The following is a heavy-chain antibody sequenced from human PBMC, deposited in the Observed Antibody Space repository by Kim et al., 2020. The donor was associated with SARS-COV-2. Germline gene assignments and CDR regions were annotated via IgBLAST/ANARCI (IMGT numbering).Heavy chain of an antibody. V-gene: IGHV4-34*01. J-gene: IGHJ4*02. D-gene: IGHD6-19*01. CDR2: INHSGST. Sequence: SETLFLTCAVYGGSFSGYYWSWIRQPPGKGLEWIGEINHSGSTNYNPSLKSRVTISVDTSKNQFSLKLSSVTAADTAVYYCARTSIAVATDYWGQGTLVTVSA. CDR3: ARTSIAVATDY. CDR1: GGSFSGYY.